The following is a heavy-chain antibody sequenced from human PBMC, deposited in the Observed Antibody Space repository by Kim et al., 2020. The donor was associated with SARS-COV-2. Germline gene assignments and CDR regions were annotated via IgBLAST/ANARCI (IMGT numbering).Heavy chain of an antibody. Sequence: GESLKISCKGSGYSFTSYWIGWVRQMPGKGLEWMGIIYPGDSDTRYSPSFQGQVTISADKSISTAYLQWSSLKASDTAMYYCARSHPRERFRGLLNYYDSSRRYFDYWGQGTLVTVSS. V-gene: IGHV5-51*01. CDR1: GYSFTSYW. CDR3: ARSHPRERFRGLLNYYDSSRRYFDY. CDR2: IYPGDSDT. J-gene: IGHJ4*02. D-gene: IGHD3-22*01.